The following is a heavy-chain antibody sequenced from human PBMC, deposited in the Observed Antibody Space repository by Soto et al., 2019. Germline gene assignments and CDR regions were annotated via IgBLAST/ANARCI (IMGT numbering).Heavy chain of an antibody. CDR3: ARERARDSSGFDH. D-gene: IGHD3-22*01. Sequence: SETLSLTCTVSGGSISSYYWSWIRQPPGRGLEWIGEINHSGSTNYNPSLKSRVTISVDTSKNQFSLKLSSVTAADTAVYYCARERARDSSGFDHWGQGTLVTVSS. CDR1: GGSISSYY. J-gene: IGHJ4*02. CDR2: INHSGST. V-gene: IGHV4-34*01.